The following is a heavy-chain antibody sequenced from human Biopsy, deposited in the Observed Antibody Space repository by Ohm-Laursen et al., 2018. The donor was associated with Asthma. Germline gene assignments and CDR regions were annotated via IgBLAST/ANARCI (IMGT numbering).Heavy chain of an antibody. Sequence: QTLTLTYSVSGASVSIGSFYWTWIRHYPGKGLEWIGYIHYTGSTHYKSSLKSRVSVSIDTSKNQFSLNVTSVTAADTAVYFCARARRYCNRDCHGWNFDLWGQGTPVTVSS. CDR2: IHYTGST. J-gene: IGHJ4*02. CDR3: ARARRYCNRDCHGWNFDL. CDR1: GASVSIGSFY. D-gene: IGHD2/OR15-2a*01. V-gene: IGHV4-31*03.